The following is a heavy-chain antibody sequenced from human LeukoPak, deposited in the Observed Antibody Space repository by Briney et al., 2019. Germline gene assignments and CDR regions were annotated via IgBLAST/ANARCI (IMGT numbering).Heavy chain of an antibody. CDR3: ARASGYSSSWYEV. D-gene: IGHD6-13*01. Sequence: ASVKVSCKASGYTFTGYYMHWVRQAPGQGLEWMGWINPNSGGTNYVQKFQGWVTMTRDTSISTAYMELSRLRSDDTAVYYCARASGYSSSWYEVWGQGTLVTVSS. V-gene: IGHV1-2*04. CDR1: GYTFTGYY. CDR2: INPNSGGT. J-gene: IGHJ4*02.